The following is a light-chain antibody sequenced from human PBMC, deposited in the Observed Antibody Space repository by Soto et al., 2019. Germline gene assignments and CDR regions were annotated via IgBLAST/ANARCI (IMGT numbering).Light chain of an antibody. CDR1: QSVSSF. Sequence: EIVLTQAPATLSLSPRERDTLSCRASQSVSSFLGWYQQKPGQAPRLLIYDASNRATGIPARFSGSGSGTDFTLTISSLEPEDFAVYYCQQRSSWTFGQGTKVDIK. CDR2: DAS. CDR3: QQRSSWT. J-gene: IGKJ1*01. V-gene: IGKV3-11*01.